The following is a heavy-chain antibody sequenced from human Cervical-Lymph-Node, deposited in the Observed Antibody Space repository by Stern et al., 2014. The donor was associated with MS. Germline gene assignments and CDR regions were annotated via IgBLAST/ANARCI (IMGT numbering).Heavy chain of an antibody. CDR3: ARDDYMATVTTLFDY. V-gene: IGHV3-21*01. D-gene: IGHD4-11*01. J-gene: IGHJ4*02. CDR2: ISSRSSYI. CDR1: GFSFSDYG. Sequence: EVPLVESGGGLVKPGGSLRISCAASGFSFSDYGMNWVRQAPGKGLEWVSSISSRSSYICYADSVKGRFTVSRDNAKNSLYLQMTSLRAEDTAVYYCARDDYMATVTTLFDYWGQGTLVAVSS.